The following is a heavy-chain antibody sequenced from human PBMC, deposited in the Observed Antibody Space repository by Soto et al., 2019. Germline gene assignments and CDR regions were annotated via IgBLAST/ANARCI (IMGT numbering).Heavy chain of an antibody. CDR1: GYTFTTYG. Sequence: QVQLVQSGAEVKKPGASVKVSCKASGYTFTTYGMTWVRQAPGQGLEWMGWISAYNGYTDYAQKFQGRVTMTTDTSTNTAYMELTSLTSDDTAVYYCARDGKGRAYTTSYYFDYWGQGTLVTVSS. CDR3: ARDGKGRAYTTSYYFDY. V-gene: IGHV1-18*04. D-gene: IGHD1-1*01. CDR2: ISAYNGYT. J-gene: IGHJ4*02.